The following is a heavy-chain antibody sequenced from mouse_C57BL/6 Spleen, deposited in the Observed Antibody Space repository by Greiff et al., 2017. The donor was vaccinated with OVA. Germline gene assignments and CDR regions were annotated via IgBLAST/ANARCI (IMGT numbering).Heavy chain of an antibody. J-gene: IGHJ4*01. D-gene: IGHD1-1*01. CDR2: IDPETGGT. Sequence: VQLQQSGAELVRPGASVTLSCKASGYTFTDYEMHWVKQTPVHGLEWIGAIDPETGGTAYNQKFKGKAILTADKSSSTAYMELRSLTSEDSAVYYCTRGSITTVVPYYAMDYWGQGTSVTVSS. V-gene: IGHV1-15*01. CDR1: GYTFTDYE. CDR3: TRGSITTVVPYYAMDY.